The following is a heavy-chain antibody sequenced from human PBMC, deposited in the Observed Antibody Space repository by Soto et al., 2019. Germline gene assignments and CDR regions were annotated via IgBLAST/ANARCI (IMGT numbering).Heavy chain of an antibody. CDR2: INAGNGNT. J-gene: IGHJ5*02. CDR3: PRDQLHQTGNWFDP. Sequence: QVQLVQSGAEVKKPGASVKVSCKASGYTFTSYAMHWVRQAPGQRLEWMGWINAGNGNTKYSQKFQGRVTITRDTSASTAYMELSSLRSEDTAVYYCPRDQLHQTGNWFDPCGQGTLVTVSS. CDR1: GYTFTSYA. V-gene: IGHV1-3*01. D-gene: IGHD1-7*01.